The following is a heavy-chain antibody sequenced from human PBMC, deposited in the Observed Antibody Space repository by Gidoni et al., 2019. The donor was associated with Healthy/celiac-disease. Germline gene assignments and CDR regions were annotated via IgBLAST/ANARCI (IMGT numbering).Heavy chain of an antibody. D-gene: IGHD3-22*01. J-gene: IGHJ3*02. V-gene: IGHV1-8*01. CDR1: GYTFTSYD. CDR3: ALSSGQGESSFDI. CDR2: MNPNSGNT. Sequence: QVQLVQSGAEVTKPGASVKVSCKASGYTFTSYDITWLRQATGQGLEWMGWMNPNSGNTGYAQKFQGRVTMTMNTSISTAYMELSSLRSEDTAVYYCALSSGQGESSFDIWGQGTMVTVSS.